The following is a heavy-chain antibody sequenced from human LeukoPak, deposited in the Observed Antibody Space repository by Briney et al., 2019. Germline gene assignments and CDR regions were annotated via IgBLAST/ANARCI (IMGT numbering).Heavy chain of an antibody. CDR3: ADSSGSYSGAIDY. Sequence: ASVKVSRKASGYTFTGYYMHWVRQAPGQGLEWMGRINPNSGGTNYAQKFQGRVTMTRDTSISTAYMELSRLRSDDTAVYYCADSSGSYSGAIDYWGQGTLVTVSS. CDR1: GYTFTGYY. CDR2: INPNSGGT. D-gene: IGHD1-26*01. J-gene: IGHJ4*02. V-gene: IGHV1-2*06.